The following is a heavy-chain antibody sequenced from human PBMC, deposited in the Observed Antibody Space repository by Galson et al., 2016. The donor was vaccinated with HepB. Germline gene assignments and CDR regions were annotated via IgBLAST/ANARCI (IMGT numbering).Heavy chain of an antibody. D-gene: IGHD1-26*01. J-gene: IGHJ3*02. CDR2: ISSSSSYI. V-gene: IGHV3-21*01. Sequence: SLRLSCAASGFTFSSHSMNWVRQAPGKGLEWVSSISSSSSYIYYADSVKGRFTISRDNAKNSLYLQMNSLRAEDTAVYYCAAWLLSGSYFLGAFDIWGQGTMVTVSS. CDR1: GFTFSSHS. CDR3: AAWLLSGSYFLGAFDI.